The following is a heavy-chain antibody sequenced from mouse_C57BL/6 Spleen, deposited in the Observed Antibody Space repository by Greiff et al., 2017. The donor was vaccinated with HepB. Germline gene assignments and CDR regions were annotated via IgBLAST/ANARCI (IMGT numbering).Heavy chain of an antibody. CDR2: INPGSGGT. CDR3: ARSGDGNYAMDY. CDR1: GYAFTNYL. J-gene: IGHJ4*01. V-gene: IGHV1-54*01. D-gene: IGHD2-1*01. Sequence: VKLQESGAELVRPGTSVKVSCKASGYAFTNYLIEWVKQRPGQGLEWIGVINPGSGGTNYNEKFKGKATLTADKSSSTAYMQLSSLTSEDSAVYFCARSGDGNYAMDYWGQGTSVTVSS.